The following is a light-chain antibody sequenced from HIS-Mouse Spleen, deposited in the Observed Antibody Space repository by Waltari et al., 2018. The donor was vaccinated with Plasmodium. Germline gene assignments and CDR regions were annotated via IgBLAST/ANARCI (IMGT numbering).Light chain of an antibody. J-gene: IGKJ2*01. V-gene: IGKV3-15*01. CDR2: GAS. CDR3: QQYNNWPPYT. Sequence: EIVMTQSPATLSVSPGERAPLSCRASHSVSSNLAWYQQKPGQAPRLLIYGASTRATGIPARFSGSGSGTEFTLTISSMQSEDFAVYYCQQYNNWPPYTFGQGTKLEIK. CDR1: HSVSSN.